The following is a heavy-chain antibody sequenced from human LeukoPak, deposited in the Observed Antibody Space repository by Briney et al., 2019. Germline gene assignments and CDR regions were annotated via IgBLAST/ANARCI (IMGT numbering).Heavy chain of an antibody. CDR3: ARISDHNWYFDL. J-gene: IGHJ2*01. CDR2: MNPGSGYT. Sequence: ASVKVSCKASGYTFTNYLIHWVRQAPGQGLEWMGWMNPGSGYTGYSQKFQGRVTMTRNTSITTAYMELSSLRSEDTAVYYCARISDHNWYFDLWGRGTLVTVSS. V-gene: IGHV1-8*02. D-gene: IGHD1-14*01. CDR1: GYTFTNYL.